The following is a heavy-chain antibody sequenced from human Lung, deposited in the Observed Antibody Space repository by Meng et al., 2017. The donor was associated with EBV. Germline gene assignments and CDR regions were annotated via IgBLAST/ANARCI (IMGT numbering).Heavy chain of an antibody. V-gene: IGHV4-39*01. Sequence: RGEAAPGQVKPLEPMSLTCTVSGGPISRTGTCGGWSRQPPGKGLEWIGSQCHADDTYYNPSLMGRVTISVDTSKNQVSLKLTSVTAADTSIYYCARHTFSGNPGGIDSWGQGILVTVSS. J-gene: IGHJ4*02. CDR3: ARHTFSGNPGGIDS. D-gene: IGHD4-23*01. CDR2: QCHADDT. CDR1: GGPISRTGTC.